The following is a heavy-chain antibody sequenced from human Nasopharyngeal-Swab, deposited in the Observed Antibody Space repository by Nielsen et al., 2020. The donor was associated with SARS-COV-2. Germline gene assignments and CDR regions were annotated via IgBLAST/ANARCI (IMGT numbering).Heavy chain of an antibody. Sequence: GESLKISCAASGFTFSSYEMNWVRQAPGKGLEWVSYISSSGSTIYYADSAKGRFTISRDNAKNSLYLQMNSLRAEDTAVYYCARKGLYDSSGYPFDPWGQGTLVTVSS. CDR2: ISSSGSTI. D-gene: IGHD3-22*01. CDR1: GFTFSSYE. CDR3: ARKGLYDSSGYPFDP. V-gene: IGHV3-48*03. J-gene: IGHJ5*02.